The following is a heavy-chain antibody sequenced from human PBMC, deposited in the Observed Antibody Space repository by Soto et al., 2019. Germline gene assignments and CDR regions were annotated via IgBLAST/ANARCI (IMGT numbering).Heavy chain of an antibody. CDR1: GFTFTSSA. V-gene: IGHV1-58*01. D-gene: IGHD3-16*01. Sequence: QMQLVQSGAEVKKPGTSVKVSCKASGFTFTSSAVQWVRQARGQRLEWIGWIVVGSGNTNYAQKFQEGVTLTRQLCKMTAYMELSSVQSEDTPVYYCAGNSPVPASTSSRRGGSLCMEVWGQGTTVAVAS. J-gene: IGHJ6*02. CDR2: IVVGSGNT. CDR3: AGNSPVPASTSSRRGGSLCMEV.